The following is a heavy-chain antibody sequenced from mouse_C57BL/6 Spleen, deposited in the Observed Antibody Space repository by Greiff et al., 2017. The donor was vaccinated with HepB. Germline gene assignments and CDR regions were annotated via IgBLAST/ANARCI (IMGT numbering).Heavy chain of an antibody. CDR1: GYTFTDYN. V-gene: IGHV1-18*01. D-gene: IGHD1-1*01. Sequence: EVQLQESGPELVKPGASVKIPCKASGYTFTDYNMDWVKQSHGKSLEWIGDINPNNGGTIYNQKFKGKATLTVDKSSSTAYMELRSLTSEDTAVYYCARGYYGSSRSYWYFDVWGTGTTVTVSS. CDR3: ARGYYGSSRSYWYFDV. J-gene: IGHJ1*03. CDR2: INPNNGGT.